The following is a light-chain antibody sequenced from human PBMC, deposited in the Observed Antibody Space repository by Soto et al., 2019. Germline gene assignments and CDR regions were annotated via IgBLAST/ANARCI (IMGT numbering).Light chain of an antibody. CDR2: DAS. CDR1: QSASNN. Sequence: ILMTQSPATLSVSPGERATLSCRASQSASNNLAWYQQKPGQAPRLLIYDASTRATGIPARFSGSGSGTEFTLIISGLQSEDFAVYYCQQYNYWPPWTFGQGTKVEIK. V-gene: IGKV3-15*01. CDR3: QQYNYWPPWT. J-gene: IGKJ1*01.